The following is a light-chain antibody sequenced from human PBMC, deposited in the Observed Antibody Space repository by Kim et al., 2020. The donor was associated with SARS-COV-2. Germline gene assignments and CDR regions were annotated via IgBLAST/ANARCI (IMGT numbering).Light chain of an antibody. V-gene: IGLV3-1*01. CDR1: KLGDKY. Sequence: SYELTQPPSVSVSPGQTASITCSGDKLGDKYACWYQQKPGQSPVLVIYQYSKRPSGIPDRFSGSNSGNTATLTISGTQAMDEADYYCQAWDSSTAYVFGT. CDR2: QYS. CDR3: QAWDSSTAYV. J-gene: IGLJ1*01.